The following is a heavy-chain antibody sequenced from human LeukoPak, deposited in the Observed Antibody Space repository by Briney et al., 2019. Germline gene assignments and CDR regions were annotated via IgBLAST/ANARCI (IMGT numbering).Heavy chain of an antibody. J-gene: IGHJ5*02. CDR1: GFTFSSNW. Sequence: GGSLRLSCAPSGFTFSSNWMHWVRKAPGKGLVWVSRMNGDGSSTDYEESVKGRFTISRDNAKNMLYLQMNSLRADDTAVYYCARDRSPGWFDPWGQGTLVTVSS. D-gene: IGHD6-19*01. V-gene: IGHV3-74*01. CDR3: ARDRSPGWFDP. CDR2: MNGDGSST.